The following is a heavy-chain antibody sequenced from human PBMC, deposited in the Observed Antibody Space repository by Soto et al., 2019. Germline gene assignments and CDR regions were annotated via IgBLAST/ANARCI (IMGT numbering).Heavy chain of an antibody. Sequence: QVQLVQSGAEVKKPGASVKVSCKTSGYTFTGYYIHWVRQAPGQGLEWMGRINPNSGGTNYAQKLQGLVTMTRDTSTRTAYMELSRLNSDDTAAYYCVRGLASAYLDSWGQGTLVTVSS. CDR1: GYTFTGYY. V-gene: IGHV1-2*02. CDR2: INPNSGGT. J-gene: IGHJ4*02. CDR3: VRGLASAYLDS.